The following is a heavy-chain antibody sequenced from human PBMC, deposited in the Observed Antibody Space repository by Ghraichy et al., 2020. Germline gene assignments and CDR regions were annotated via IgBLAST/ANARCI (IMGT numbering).Heavy chain of an antibody. J-gene: IGHJ4*02. D-gene: IGHD1-7*01. V-gene: IGHV3-74*01. CDR1: GFTFSSYW. CDR3: ARDRGGTEYYFDY. Sequence: GESLNISCAASGFTFSSYWMHWVRQAPGKGLVWVSRINSDGSSTSYADSVKGRFTISRDNAKNTLYLQMNSLRAEDTAVYYCARDRGGTEYYFDYWGQGTLVTVSS. CDR2: INSDGSST.